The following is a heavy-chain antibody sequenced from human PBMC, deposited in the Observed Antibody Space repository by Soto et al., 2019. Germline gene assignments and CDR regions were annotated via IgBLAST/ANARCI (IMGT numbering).Heavy chain of an antibody. J-gene: IGHJ2*01. CDR2: IYYSGST. CDR1: GGSISSGDYY. Sequence: QVQLQESGPGLVKPSQTLSLTCTVSGGSISSGDYYWSWIRQPPGKGLEWIGYIYYSGSTYYNPSIKSRVTISVDTSKNQFSLKLSSVTAADTAVYYCAREPTLYGDHRYFDLWGRGTLVTVSS. CDR3: AREPTLYGDHRYFDL. V-gene: IGHV4-30-4*01. D-gene: IGHD4-17*01.